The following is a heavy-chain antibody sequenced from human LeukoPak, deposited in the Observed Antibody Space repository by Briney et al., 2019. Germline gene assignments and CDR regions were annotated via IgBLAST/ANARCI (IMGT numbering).Heavy chain of an antibody. CDR1: GGSISSYY. Sequence: PSETLSLTCTVSGGSISSYYWSWIRQPPGKGLEWIGYIYYSGSTNYNPSLKSRVTISVDTSKNQFSLKLSSVTAADTAVYYCARTLSPYDSGGYYLYWGQGTLVTVSS. V-gene: IGHV4-59*01. J-gene: IGHJ4*02. CDR2: IYYSGST. D-gene: IGHD3-22*01. CDR3: ARTLSPYDSGGYYLY.